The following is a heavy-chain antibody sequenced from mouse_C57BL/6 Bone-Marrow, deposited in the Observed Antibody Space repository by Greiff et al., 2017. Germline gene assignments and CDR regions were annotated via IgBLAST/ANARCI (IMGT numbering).Heavy chain of an antibody. CDR3: ARRKYLGRGYAIDY. V-gene: IGHV1-4*01. Sequence: VQLQQSGAELARPGASVKMSCKASGYNFTSYTMHWVKQRPGQGLEWIGYINPSSGYTKYNQKFKDKATLTADKSTSKAYMQLSSLTSEDSAVYYGARRKYLGRGYAIDYWGQGTSVTVSS. CDR1: GYNFTSYT. D-gene: IGHD5-1-1*01. CDR2: INPSSGYT. J-gene: IGHJ4*01.